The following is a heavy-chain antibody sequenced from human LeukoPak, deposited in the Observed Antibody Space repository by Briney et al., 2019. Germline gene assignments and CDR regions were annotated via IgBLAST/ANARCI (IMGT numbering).Heavy chain of an antibody. CDR2: ITSSSSTI. D-gene: IGHD4-17*01. CDR1: GFTVSHYF. V-gene: IGHV3-48*02. J-gene: IGHJ3*02. Sequence: GGSLRLSCAASGFTVSHYFMSWVRQAPGKGLEWISFITSSSSTIYYADSVRGRFTISRDNAENSLYLQMSSLRDEDTAVYYCARDPNGDNDAFDIWGQGTMVTVSS. CDR3: ARDPNGDNDAFDI.